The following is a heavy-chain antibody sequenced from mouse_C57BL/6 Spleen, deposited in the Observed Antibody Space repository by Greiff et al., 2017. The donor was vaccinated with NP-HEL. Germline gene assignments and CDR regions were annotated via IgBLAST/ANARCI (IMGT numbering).Heavy chain of an antibody. J-gene: IGHJ3*01. Sequence: EVKLVESGEGLVKPGGSLKLSCAASGFTFSSYAMSWVRQTPEKRLEWVAYISSGGDYIYYADTVKGRFTISRDNARNTLYLQMSSLKSEDTAMYYCTRDRGNYDGYYVWFAYWGQGTLVTVSA. CDR1: GFTFSSYA. CDR3: TRDRGNYDGYYVWFAY. V-gene: IGHV5-9-1*02. D-gene: IGHD2-3*01. CDR2: ISSGGDYI.